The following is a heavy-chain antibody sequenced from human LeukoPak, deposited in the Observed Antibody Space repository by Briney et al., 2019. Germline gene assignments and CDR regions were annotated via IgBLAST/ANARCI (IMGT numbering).Heavy chain of an antibody. V-gene: IGHV1-46*01. CDR2: INPSGGST. Sequence: VSVKVSCKASGYTFTSYYMHWVRQAPGQGLEWMRIINPSGGSTSYAQKFQGRVTMTRDMSTSTVYMELSSLRSEDTAVYYCARDIGTGYPPYYYYYMDVWGKGTTVTVSS. CDR3: ARDIGTGYPPYYYYYMDV. J-gene: IGHJ6*03. CDR1: GYTFTSYY. D-gene: IGHD3/OR15-3a*01.